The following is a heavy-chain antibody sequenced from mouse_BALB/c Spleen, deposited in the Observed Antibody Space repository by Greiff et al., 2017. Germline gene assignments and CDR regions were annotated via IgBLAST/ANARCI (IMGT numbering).Heavy chain of an antibody. D-gene: IGHD2-1*01. CDR1: GFSFNSYG. V-gene: IGHV2-9*02. CDR2: IWAGGST. CDR3: ARDREVYYGPFAY. Sequence: QVQLQQSGPGLVAPSQSLSITCTVSGFSFNSYGVHWVRQPPGKGLEWLGVIWAGGSTNYNSALISRQSISKDNSKSQVFLKMNSLQTDDTAMYYCARDREVYYGPFAYWGQGTLVTVSA. J-gene: IGHJ3*01.